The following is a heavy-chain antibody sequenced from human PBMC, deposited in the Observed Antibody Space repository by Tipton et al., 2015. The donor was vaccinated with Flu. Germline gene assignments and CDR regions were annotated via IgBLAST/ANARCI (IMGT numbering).Heavy chain of an antibody. J-gene: IGHJ4*02. CDR2: IRSDETTE. Sequence: SLRLSCAASGFTFRTNGMHWVRQAPGKGLEWVAHIRSDETTEYADSVKGRFTISRDNSKNTLYLQMNSLRAEDTAVYYCARAFGALSWAFDYWGQGTLVTASS. V-gene: IGHV3-30*02. CDR1: GFTFRTNG. CDR3: ARAFGALSWAFDY. D-gene: IGHD3-16*01.